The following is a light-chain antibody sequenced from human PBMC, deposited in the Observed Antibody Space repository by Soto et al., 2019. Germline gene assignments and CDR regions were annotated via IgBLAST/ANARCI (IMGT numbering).Light chain of an antibody. CDR3: QKYNNWQLT. V-gene: IGKV3-15*01. Sequence: ETVMTQSPATLSVSPGERATLSCRASQSVSTYLAWYQLTPGQAPRLLIYCASSRATGIPARFSGSGSETEFTLTISSLQSEDFAVYYCQKYNNWQLTFGGGTKVEIK. CDR1: QSVSTY. CDR2: CAS. J-gene: IGKJ4*01.